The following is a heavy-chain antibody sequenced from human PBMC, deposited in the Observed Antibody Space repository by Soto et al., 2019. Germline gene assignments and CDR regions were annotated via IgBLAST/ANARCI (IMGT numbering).Heavy chain of an antibody. J-gene: IGHJ4*02. CDR1: GFTFSSYW. Sequence: GGSLRLSCAASGFTFSSYWMSWVRQAPGKGLEWVANIKQDGSEKYYVDSVKGRFTISRDNAKNSLYLQMNSLRAEDTAVYYCAKVPTNWGISGSFDYWGQGTLVTVSS. V-gene: IGHV3-7*03. D-gene: IGHD7-27*01. CDR2: IKQDGSEK. CDR3: AKVPTNWGISGSFDY.